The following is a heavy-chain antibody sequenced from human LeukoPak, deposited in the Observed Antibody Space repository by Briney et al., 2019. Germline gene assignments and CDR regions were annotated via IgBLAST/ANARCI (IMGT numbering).Heavy chain of an antibody. Sequence: PSETLSLTCTVSGGSISSGDYYWSWIRQHPGKGLEWIGSIYYSGRTYYNPSLKSRVTISVDTSKNQFSLKLSSVTAADTAVYYCARIHVDTATTAFDIWGQGTMVTVSS. J-gene: IGHJ3*02. CDR3: ARIHVDTATTAFDI. D-gene: IGHD5-18*01. CDR1: GGSISSGDYY. CDR2: IYYSGRT. V-gene: IGHV4-31*03.